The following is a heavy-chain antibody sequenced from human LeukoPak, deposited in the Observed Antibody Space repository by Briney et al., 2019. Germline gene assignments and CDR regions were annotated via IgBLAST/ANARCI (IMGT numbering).Heavy chain of an antibody. J-gene: IGHJ4*02. CDR3: ARAGSKGGITDY. CDR1: GFTFTTYC. D-gene: IGHD2-15*01. V-gene: IGHV3-48*02. CDR2: ISSSTSII. Sequence: GGSLRLSCAASGFTFTTYCINWVRQAPGKGLQWVSYISSSTSIIYYADSVKGRFTISRDNAKNSLYLQVNSLRDVDTALYYCARAGSKGGITDYCGQGTLVTVSS.